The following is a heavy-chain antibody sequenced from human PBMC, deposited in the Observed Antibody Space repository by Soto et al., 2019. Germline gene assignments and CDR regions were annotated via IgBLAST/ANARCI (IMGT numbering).Heavy chain of an antibody. D-gene: IGHD6-19*01. CDR1: GYTFTSYG. CDR2: ISAYNGNT. J-gene: IGHJ3*01. Sequence: ASVKVSCKASGYTFTSYGVSWVRQAPGQGLEWMGWISAYNGNTNYAQKLQGRVTMTTDTSTSTAYMELRSLRSDDTAVYYCASACSSGWYAAFEFWGQGTMDTVSS. V-gene: IGHV1-18*01. CDR3: ASACSSGWYAAFEF.